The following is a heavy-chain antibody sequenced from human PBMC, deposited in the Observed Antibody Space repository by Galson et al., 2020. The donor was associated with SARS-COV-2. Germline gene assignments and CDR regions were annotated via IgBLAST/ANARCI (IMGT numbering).Heavy chain of an antibody. CDR3: ARDQRRITMFGVVIPGTGWFDP. D-gene: IGHD3-3*01. V-gene: IGHV4-61*01. CDR1: GGSVSSGSYY. J-gene: IGHJ5*02. Sequence: SETLSLTCTVSGGSVSSGSYYWSWIRQPPGKGLEWIGYIYYSGRTNYNPSLKSRVTISVDTSKNQFSLKLSSVTAADTAVYYCARDQRRITMFGVVIPGTGWFDPWGQGTLVTVSS. CDR2: IYYSGRT.